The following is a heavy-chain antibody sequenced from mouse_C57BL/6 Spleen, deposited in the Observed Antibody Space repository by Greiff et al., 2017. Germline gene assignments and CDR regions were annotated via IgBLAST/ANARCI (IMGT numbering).Heavy chain of an antibody. Sequence: QVHVKQSGAELVRPGTSVKVSCKASGYAFTNYLIEWVKQRPGQGLEWIGVINPGSGGTNYNEKFKGKATLTADKSSSTAYMQLSSLTSEDSAVYFCARFGDYYGSRGGDYWGQGTSVTVSS. CDR2: INPGSGGT. CDR1: GYAFTNYL. CDR3: ARFGDYYGSRGGDY. J-gene: IGHJ4*01. D-gene: IGHD1-1*01. V-gene: IGHV1-54*01.